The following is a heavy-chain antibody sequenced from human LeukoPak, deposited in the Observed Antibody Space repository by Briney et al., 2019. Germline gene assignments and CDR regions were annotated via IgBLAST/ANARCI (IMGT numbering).Heavy chain of an antibody. Sequence: SETLSLTCAVSGYFISSGYYWGWIRQPPGKGLEGIGSIYHSGSTYYNPSLKSRVTISVDTSKNQFSLKLSSVTAADTAVYCCARVFTIFGVVTNYWGQGTLVTVSS. J-gene: IGHJ4*02. CDR3: ARVFTIFGVVTNY. CDR1: GYFISSGYY. CDR2: IYHSGST. D-gene: IGHD3-3*01. V-gene: IGHV4-38-2*01.